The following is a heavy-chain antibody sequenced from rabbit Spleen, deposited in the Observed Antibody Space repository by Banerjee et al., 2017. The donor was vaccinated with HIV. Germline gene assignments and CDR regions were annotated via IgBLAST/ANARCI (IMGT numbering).Heavy chain of an antibody. CDR3: ARDSGTSFSSYGMDL. D-gene: IGHD8-1*01. CDR1: GFSFSYSAY. J-gene: IGHJ6*01. CDR2: IGACSSGST. Sequence: QSLEESGGDLVKPGASLTLTCTASGFSFSYSAYMCWVRQPPGKGPEWIACIGACSSGSTDYASWAKGRFTISKTPSTTVTRQMTSLTAADTATYFCARDSGTSFSSYGMDLWGPGTLVTGS. V-gene: IGHV1S40*01.